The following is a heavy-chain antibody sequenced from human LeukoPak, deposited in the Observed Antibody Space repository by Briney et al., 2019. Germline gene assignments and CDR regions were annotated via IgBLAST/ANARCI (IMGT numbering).Heavy chain of an antibody. Sequence: SVKVSCKASGYTFTGYYMHWVRQAPGQGLEWMGGIIPIFGTANYAQKFQGRVTITADESTSTAYMELSSLRSEDTAVYYCARGLRYFDWLDYYYYYMDVWGKGTTVTISS. V-gene: IGHV1-69*13. CDR3: ARGLRYFDWLDYYYYYMDV. D-gene: IGHD3-9*01. CDR1: GYTFTGYY. CDR2: IIPIFGTA. J-gene: IGHJ6*03.